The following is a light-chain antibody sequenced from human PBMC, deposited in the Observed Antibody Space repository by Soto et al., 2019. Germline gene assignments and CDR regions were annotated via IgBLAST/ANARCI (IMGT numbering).Light chain of an antibody. Sequence: QSALTQPASVSGSPGQSITISCTGTSSDVATYNLVSWYQQRPGTAPQLIIDEVTKRPAGVSTRFSGSQSGNTASLTSSGLQADDEADYYCCSRVFGGGTKVTVL. CDR3: CSRV. V-gene: IGLV2-23*02. CDR1: SSDVATYNL. CDR2: EVT. J-gene: IGLJ3*02.